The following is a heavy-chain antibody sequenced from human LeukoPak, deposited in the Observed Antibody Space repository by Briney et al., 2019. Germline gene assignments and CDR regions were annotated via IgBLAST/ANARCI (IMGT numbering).Heavy chain of an antibody. J-gene: IGHJ3*02. Sequence: GGSLRLSCAASGFTFSKAWMSWVGQAPGKGLEWVGCIKTKTDGVTTDYAAPVKGRFTISRDDSKNTLYLQMNSLKTEDTAVYFCTGFETSGPDAFDIWGRGTMVTVSS. CDR3: TGFETSGPDAFDI. CDR2: IKTKTDGVTT. D-gene: IGHD5-12*01. CDR1: GFTFSKAW. V-gene: IGHV3-15*01.